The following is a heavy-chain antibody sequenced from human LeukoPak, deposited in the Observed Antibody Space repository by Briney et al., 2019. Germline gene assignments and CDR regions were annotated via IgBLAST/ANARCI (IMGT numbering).Heavy chain of an antibody. CDR2: ISYDGSNK. V-gene: IGHV3-30*03. J-gene: IGHJ5*02. CDR1: GFTFDDYG. Sequence: HPGGSLRLSCAASGFTFDDYGMSWVRQAPGKGLEWVAVISYDGSNKYYADSVKGRFTISRDNSKNTLYLQMNSLRAEDTAVYYCARDPGYCSGGSCYSGPLPWGQGTLVTVSS. D-gene: IGHD2-15*01. CDR3: ARDPGYCSGGSCYSGPLP.